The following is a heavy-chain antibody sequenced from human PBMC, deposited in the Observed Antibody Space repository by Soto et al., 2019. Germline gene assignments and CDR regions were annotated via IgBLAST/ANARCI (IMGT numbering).Heavy chain of an antibody. D-gene: IGHD3-16*01. CDR1: GFMFEDSA. CDR2: INWNGVNK. Sequence: PGGSLRLSCTVSGFMFEDSAMHWVRQAPGQGLEWVSGINWNGVNKGYAESVLGRFTISRDNAKKSLYLDMNYLRPEDTALYFCAKDVDRLGELWGYFQSWGQGTMVTVSS. CDR3: AKDVDRLGELWGYFQS. V-gene: IGHV3-9*01. J-gene: IGHJ1*01.